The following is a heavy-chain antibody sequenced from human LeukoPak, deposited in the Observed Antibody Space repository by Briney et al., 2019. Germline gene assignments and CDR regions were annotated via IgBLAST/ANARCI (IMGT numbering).Heavy chain of an antibody. J-gene: IGHJ4*02. CDR2: MNPNSGNT. Sequence: ASVKVSCKASGYTFTSYDINWVRQATGQGLEWMGWMNPNSGNTGYAQKFQGRVTMTRNTSISTAYMELSSLRSEDTAEYYRARAPARAAAPPIDYWGQGTLVTVSS. CDR3: ARAPARAAAPPIDY. D-gene: IGHD2-2*01. V-gene: IGHV1-8*01. CDR1: GYTFTSYD.